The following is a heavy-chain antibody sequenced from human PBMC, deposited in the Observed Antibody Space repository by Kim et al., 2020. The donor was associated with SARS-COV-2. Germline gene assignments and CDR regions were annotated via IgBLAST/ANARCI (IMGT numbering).Heavy chain of an antibody. Sequence: GGSLRLSCAASGFTFSSYAMHWVRQAPGKGLEWVAVISYDGSNKYYADSVKGRFTISRDNSKNTLYLQMNSLRAEDTAVYYCARDHLVVVPADPRRYYYYGMDVWGQGTTVTVSS. J-gene: IGHJ6*02. CDR1: GFTFSSYA. CDR3: ARDHLVVVPADPRRYYYYGMDV. CDR2: ISYDGSNK. V-gene: IGHV3-30-3*01. D-gene: IGHD2-2*01.